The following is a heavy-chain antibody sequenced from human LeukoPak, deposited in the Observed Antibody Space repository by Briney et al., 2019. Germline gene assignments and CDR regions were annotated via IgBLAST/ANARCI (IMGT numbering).Heavy chain of an antibody. J-gene: IGHJ1*01. D-gene: IGHD3-10*01. CDR2: IVVGSGNT. CDR1: GFTFTSSA. Sequence: EASVKVSCKASGFTFTSSAVQWVRQARGQRLEWIGWIVVGSGNTNYAQKFQERVTITRDMSTSTAYMELSSLRSEDTAVYYCAAVLWFGELTLNFQHWGQGTLVTVSS. CDR3: AAVLWFGELTLNFQH. V-gene: IGHV1-58*01.